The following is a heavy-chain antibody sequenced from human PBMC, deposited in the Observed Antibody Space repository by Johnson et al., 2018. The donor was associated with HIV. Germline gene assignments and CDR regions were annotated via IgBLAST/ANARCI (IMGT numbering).Heavy chain of an antibody. D-gene: IGHD2-8*02. J-gene: IGHJ3*02. CDR3: GRESTGAGTAFDI. CDR2: INQDGTEK. V-gene: IGHV3-7*01. CDR1: GFTVSSNY. Sequence: EVQLVESGGGVVQPGRSLRLSCAASGFTVSSNYMSWVRQAPGEGLEWVANINQDGTEKYYADSMRGRFTISRDNSKNSLYLQMNSLRAEDTAVYYCGRESTGAGTAFDIWGQGTMVTVSS.